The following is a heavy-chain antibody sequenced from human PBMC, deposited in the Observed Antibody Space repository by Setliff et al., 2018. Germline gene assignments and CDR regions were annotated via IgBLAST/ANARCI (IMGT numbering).Heavy chain of an antibody. V-gene: IGHV4-39*01. J-gene: IGHJ4*02. CDR2: IHYSGTT. CDR1: GASINSGTYY. CDR3: ARTGTYRYFDY. D-gene: IGHD1-26*01. Sequence: PSETLSLTCTVSGASINSGTYYWAWIRQPPGKGLEWIGRIHYSGTTYYNASLKSRVTMSVDTSKNQFSLNLSSVTAADTAVYYCARTGTYRYFDYWGQGARVTISS.